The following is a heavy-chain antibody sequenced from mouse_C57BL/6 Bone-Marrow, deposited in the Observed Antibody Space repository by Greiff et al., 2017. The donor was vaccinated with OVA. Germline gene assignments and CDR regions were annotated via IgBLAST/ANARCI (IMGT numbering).Heavy chain of an antibody. V-gene: IGHV1-64*01. CDR3: ARSGLTYYFDY. CDR1: GYTLTSYW. D-gene: IGHD2-12*01. Sequence: QVQLQQPGAELVKPGASVKLSCKASGYTLTSYWMHWVKQRPGQGLEWIGMIHPNSGSTNYNEKFKSKATLTVDKSSSTAYMQLSSLTSEDSAVYYCARSGLTYYFDYWGQGTTLTVSS. J-gene: IGHJ2*01. CDR2: IHPNSGST.